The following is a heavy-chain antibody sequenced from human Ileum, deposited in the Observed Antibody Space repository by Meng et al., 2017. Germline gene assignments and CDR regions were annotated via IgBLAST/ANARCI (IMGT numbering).Heavy chain of an antibody. CDR3: ASDY. CDR2: INNDGSYT. J-gene: IGHJ4*02. CDR1: GFTFSGTW. V-gene: IGHV3-74*01. Sequence: EVQLVESGGGRVQPGGYLRLSCAASGFTFSGTWMHWVRQAPGKGLVWVARINNDGSYTDYVDSVKGRFTISRDNTKITLYLQMTDLRAEDTAVYYCASDYWGQGTLVTVSS.